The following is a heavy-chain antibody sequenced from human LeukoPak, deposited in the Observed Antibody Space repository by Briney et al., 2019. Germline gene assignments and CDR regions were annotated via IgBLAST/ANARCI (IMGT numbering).Heavy chain of an antibody. V-gene: IGHV3-74*01. CDR2: IKSDGSST. CDR3: ARGGRYAYFLDY. J-gene: IGHJ4*02. Sequence: GGSLRLSCAASGFTFSSYGMHWVRQGPGKGLVWVSRIKSDGSSTSYADSVKGRFTISRDNAKNTVYVHMNSLRDEDTAVYYCARGGRYAYFLDYWGQGTLVTVPS. CDR1: GFTFSSYG. D-gene: IGHD3-16*01.